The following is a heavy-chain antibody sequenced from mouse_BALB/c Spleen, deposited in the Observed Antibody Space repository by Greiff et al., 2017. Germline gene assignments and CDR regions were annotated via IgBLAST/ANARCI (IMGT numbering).Heavy chain of an antibody. Sequence: VQLQQSGAELMKPGASVKISCKATGYTFSSYWIEWVKQRPGHGLEWIGEILPGSGSTNYNEKFKGKATFTADTSSNTAYMQLSSLTSEDSAVYYCARRGYDGDWYFDVWGAGTTVTVSS. V-gene: IGHV1-9*01. CDR1: GYTFSSYW. D-gene: IGHD2-14*01. J-gene: IGHJ1*01. CDR2: ILPGSGST. CDR3: ARRGYDGDWYFDV.